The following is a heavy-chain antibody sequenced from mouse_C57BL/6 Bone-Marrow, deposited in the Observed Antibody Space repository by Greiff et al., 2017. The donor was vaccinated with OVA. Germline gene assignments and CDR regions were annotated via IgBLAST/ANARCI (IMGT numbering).Heavy chain of an antibody. CDR1: GFTFSNYW. CDR2: IRLKSDNYAT. Sequence: EVMLVESGGGLVQPGGSMKLSCVASGFTFSNYWMNWVRQSPEKGLEWVAQIRLKSDNYATHYAESVKGRFTISRDDSKSSVYLQMNNLRAEDTGNYYCTGSGAMDYWGQGTSVTVSS. CDR3: TGSGAMDY. V-gene: IGHV6-3*01. J-gene: IGHJ4*01.